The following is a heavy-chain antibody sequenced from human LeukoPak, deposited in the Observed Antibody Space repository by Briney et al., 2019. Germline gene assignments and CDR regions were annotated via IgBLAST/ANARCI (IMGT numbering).Heavy chain of an antibody. V-gene: IGHV3-21*01. CDR3: ARDANTGDAFDI. Sequence: GGSLRLSCAASGFXDSYQYLTWVRKAPGKGLEWVSSISSSSSYIYYADSVMGRFTISRDNAKNSLYLQMNSLRPEDTAVYYCARDANTGDAFDIWGQGRMVTVSS. D-gene: IGHD4/OR15-4a*01. CDR2: ISSSSSYI. CDR1: GFXDSYQY. J-gene: IGHJ3*02.